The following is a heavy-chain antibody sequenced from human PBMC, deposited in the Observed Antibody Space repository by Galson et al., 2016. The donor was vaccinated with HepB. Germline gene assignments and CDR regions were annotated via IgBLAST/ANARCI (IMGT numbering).Heavy chain of an antibody. CDR3: ARDEGFYNGMDV. D-gene: IGHD2/OR15-2a*01. Sequence: SETLSLTCTVSSGSVSSGGYYWSWVRQSPGKGLEWIGYIQYPGSTNYNPSLKGRVTISIDRSKNQFFLELTSVTAADTAVYYCARDEGFYNGMDVWGQGTTVTVSS. V-gene: IGHV4-61*08. J-gene: IGHJ6*02. CDR1: SGSVSSGGYY. CDR2: IQYPGST.